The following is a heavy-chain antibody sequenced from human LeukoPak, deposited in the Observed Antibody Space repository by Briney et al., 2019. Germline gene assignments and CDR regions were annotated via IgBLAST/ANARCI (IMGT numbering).Heavy chain of an antibody. CDR1: GFTFSDYY. CDR2: ISSSSSYT. Sequence: GGSLRLSCAASGFTFSDYYMSWVRQAPGKGLEWVSYISSSSSYTNYADSVKGRFTISRDNAKNSLYLQMTSLRAEDTAVYYCARDLREFDSRGYYPDYWGQGTLVTVSS. J-gene: IGHJ4*02. D-gene: IGHD3-22*01. V-gene: IGHV3-11*06. CDR3: ARDLREFDSRGYYPDY.